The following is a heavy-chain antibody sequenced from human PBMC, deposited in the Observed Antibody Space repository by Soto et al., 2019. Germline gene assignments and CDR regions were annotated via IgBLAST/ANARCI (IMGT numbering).Heavy chain of an antibody. J-gene: IGHJ4*02. CDR2: IYYSGST. Sequence: SETLSLTCSVSGGSIDNYYWSWIRQPPGKGLEWMGYIYYSGSTNYNPSLKSRVTISLDTSNNLFSLKLTSVTAADTAVYYCARSGYSSSWYYWGQGTLVTVSS. CDR3: ARSGYSSSWYY. D-gene: IGHD6-13*01. CDR1: GGSIDNYY. V-gene: IGHV4-59*01.